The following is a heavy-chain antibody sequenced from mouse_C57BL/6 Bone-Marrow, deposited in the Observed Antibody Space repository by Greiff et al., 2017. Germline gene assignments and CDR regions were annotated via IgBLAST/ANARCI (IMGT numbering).Heavy chain of an antibody. J-gene: IGHJ2*01. V-gene: IGHV2-2*01. CDR3: AGENYYSSSSFDY. Sequence: VMLVESGPGLVQPSQSLSITCTASGFSLTSYGVHWVRQSPGKGLEWLGVIWSGGSTDYNAAFISRLSISKDNSKSQVFFKMNSLQADDTAMYYCAGENYYSSSSFDYWGQGTTLTVSS. D-gene: IGHD1-1*01. CDR1: GFSLTSYG. CDR2: IWSGGST.